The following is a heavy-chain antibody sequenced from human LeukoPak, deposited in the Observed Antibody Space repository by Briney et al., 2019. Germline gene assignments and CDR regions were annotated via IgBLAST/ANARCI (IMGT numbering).Heavy chain of an antibody. CDR2: IYYSGST. CDR1: GDTISSTNYY. J-gene: IGHJ4*02. V-gene: IGHV4-39*01. Sequence: SETLSLTCTVSGDTISSTNYYWGWIRQPPGKGLEWIGSIYYSGSTYYNPSLESRVTISVDTSKNQFSLKLSSVTAADTAVYYCASRDYVWGSYLTRNRRDYWGQGTLVTVSS. CDR3: ASRDYVWGSYLTRNRRDY. D-gene: IGHD3-16*02.